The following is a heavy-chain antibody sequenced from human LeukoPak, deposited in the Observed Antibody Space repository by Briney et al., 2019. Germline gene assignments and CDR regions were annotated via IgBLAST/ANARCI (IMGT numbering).Heavy chain of an antibody. Sequence: SETLSLTCTVSGGSISSSSYYWGWIRQPPGKGLEWIGSIYYSGSTYYNPSLKSRVTISVDTSKNQFSLKLSSVTAADTAVYYCARLGSGYHLDYWGQGTLVTVSS. V-gene: IGHV4-39*01. CDR3: ARLGSGYHLDY. J-gene: IGHJ4*02. D-gene: IGHD3-22*01. CDR2: IYYSGST. CDR1: GGSISSSSYY.